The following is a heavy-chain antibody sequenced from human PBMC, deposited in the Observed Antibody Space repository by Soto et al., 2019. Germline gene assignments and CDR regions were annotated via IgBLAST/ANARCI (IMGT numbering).Heavy chain of an antibody. V-gene: IGHV3-21*01. D-gene: IGHD6-13*01. CDR1: GFTFSSYS. J-gene: IGHJ6*02. Sequence: EVQLVESGGGLVKPGGSLRLSCAASGFTFSSYSMNWVRQAPGKGLEWVSSISSSSSYIYYADSVKGRFTISRDNAKNSLYLQMNSLRAEDTAVYYCARGRGAAGTDSVQYYGMDVWGQGTTVTDSS. CDR2: ISSSSSYI. CDR3: ARGRGAAGTDSVQYYGMDV.